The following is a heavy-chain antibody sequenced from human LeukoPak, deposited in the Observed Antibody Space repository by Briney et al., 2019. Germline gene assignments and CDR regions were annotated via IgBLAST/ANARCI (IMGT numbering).Heavy chain of an antibody. J-gene: IGHJ6*04. CDR3: ARTYGSGSYYNLYYYYGMDV. V-gene: IGHV1-3*01. D-gene: IGHD3-10*01. Sequence: ASVKVSCKASGYTFTSYAMHWVRQAPGQRLEWMGWINAGNGSTKYSQKFQGRVTITRDTSASTAYMELSSLRSEDTAVYYCARTYGSGSYYNLYYYYGMDVWGKGTTVTVSS. CDR1: GYTFTSYA. CDR2: INAGNGST.